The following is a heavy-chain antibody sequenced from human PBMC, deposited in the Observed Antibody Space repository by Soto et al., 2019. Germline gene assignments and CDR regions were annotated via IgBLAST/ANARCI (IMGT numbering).Heavy chain of an antibody. Sequence: GGSLRHACVVSGFTFSSFAMSWLRQAPGDGLEWVSGISGIGDFTYYADSVKGRFTISRDNSKFTLYLQMSSLRANDTAVYYCAKNWDSVTVPGNSDFDCWGQGTLVTVSS. CDR3: AKNWDSVTVPGNSDFDC. J-gene: IGHJ4*02. CDR1: GFTFSSFA. D-gene: IGHD6-19*01. V-gene: IGHV3-23*01. CDR2: ISGIGDFT.